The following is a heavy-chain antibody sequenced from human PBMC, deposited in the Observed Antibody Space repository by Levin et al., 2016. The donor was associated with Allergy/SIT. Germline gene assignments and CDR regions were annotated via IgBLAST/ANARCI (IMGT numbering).Heavy chain of an antibody. CDR2: ISSSSSTI. Sequence: GGSLRLSCAASGFTFTTYGMSWVRQAPGKGLEWVSYISSSSSTIYYADSVKGRFTISRDNAKNSLYLQVNSLRVEDSAVYYCARRRGSSGYDFDYWGQGTLVTVSS. J-gene: IGHJ4*02. D-gene: IGHD5-12*01. CDR1: GFTFTTYG. CDR3: ARRRGSSGYDFDY. V-gene: IGHV3-48*01.